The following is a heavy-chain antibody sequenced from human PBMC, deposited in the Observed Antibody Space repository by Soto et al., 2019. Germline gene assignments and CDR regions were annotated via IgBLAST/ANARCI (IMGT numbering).Heavy chain of an antibody. CDR3: TTGVTAMVYYSDY. CDR1: GFTFSDAL. CDR2: SKRKSDGGTT. J-gene: IGHJ4*02. Sequence: EVQLVESGGGLVKPGGSLRLSCAASGFTFSDALMSWFRQAPGKGLEWVGRSKRKSDGGTTDYAAPVKGRFTISRDDSTNTLYLQMNSLKTEETAVYYCTTGVTAMVYYSDYWGQGTLVTVAS. D-gene: IGHD5-18*01. V-gene: IGHV3-15*01.